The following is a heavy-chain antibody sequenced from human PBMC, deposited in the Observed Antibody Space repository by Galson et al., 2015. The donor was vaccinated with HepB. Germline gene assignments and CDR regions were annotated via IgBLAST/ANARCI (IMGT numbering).Heavy chain of an antibody. Sequence: SLRLSCAASGFTFSSYAMHWVRQAPGKGLEWVAVISYDGSNKYYADSVKGRFTISRDNSKNTLYLQMNSLRAEDTAVYYCARGPHLRPIDYWGQGTLVTVSS. V-gene: IGHV3-30*04. CDR2: ISYDGSNK. CDR3: ARGPHLRPIDY. J-gene: IGHJ4*02. D-gene: IGHD4-17*01. CDR1: GFTFSSYA.